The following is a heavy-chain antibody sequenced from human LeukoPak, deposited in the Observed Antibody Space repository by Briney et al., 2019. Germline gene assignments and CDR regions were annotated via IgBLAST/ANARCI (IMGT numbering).Heavy chain of an antibody. V-gene: IGHV1-24*01. J-gene: IGHJ4*02. CDR2: FDPEDGET. CDR3: ATGAKGYGSGSPPN. D-gene: IGHD3-10*01. CDR1: GYTLTELS. Sequence: ASVKVSCKVSGYTLTELSMHWVRQAPGKGLEWMGGFDPEDGETIYAQKFQGRVTMTEDTSTGTAYMELSSLRSEDTAVYYCATGAKGYGSGSPPNWGQGTLVTVSS.